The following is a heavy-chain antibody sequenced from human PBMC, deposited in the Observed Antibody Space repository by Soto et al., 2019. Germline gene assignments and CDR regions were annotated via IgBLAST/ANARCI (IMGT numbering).Heavy chain of an antibody. CDR1: GFTFIGSV. Sequence: TGGSLRLSCAASGFTFIGSVIHWVRQASWKGPEWVGRIRNKANSYATAYAASVKGRFTISRDNSKNTLYLQMNSLRAEDTAVYYCAKGAYDYGTSSLGFDFWGQGTMVTVSS. CDR3: AKGAYDYGTSSLGFDF. D-gene: IGHD6-6*01. J-gene: IGHJ3*01. CDR2: IRNKANSYAT. V-gene: IGHV3-73*01.